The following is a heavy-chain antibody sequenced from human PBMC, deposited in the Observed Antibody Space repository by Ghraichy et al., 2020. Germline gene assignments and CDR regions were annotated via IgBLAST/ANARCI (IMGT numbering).Heavy chain of an antibody. D-gene: IGHD6-6*01. V-gene: IGHV4-59*01. Sequence: SETQSLTCTVSGGSIRSYYWSWIRQPPGKGLEWIGYIYYSGSTNYNPSLKSRVTISVDTSKNQFSLKLSSVTAADTAVYYCARDLGQLDYFDYWGQGTLVTVSS. CDR3: ARDLGQLDYFDY. J-gene: IGHJ4*02. CDR2: IYYSGST. CDR1: GGSIRSYY.